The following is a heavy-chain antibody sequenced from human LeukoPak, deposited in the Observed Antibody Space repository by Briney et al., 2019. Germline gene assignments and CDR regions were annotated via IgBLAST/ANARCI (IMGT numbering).Heavy chain of an antibody. J-gene: IGHJ5*02. CDR2: INLGDSDT. CDR1: GHSFTNHW. D-gene: IGHD1-26*01. Sequence: GESLKISCEASGHSFTNHWIGWVRQMPGKGLEWMGIINLGDSDTKYSPSFQGQVTISLDKSISTAYLQWRSLKASDTAMYYCARRRYSGSPNWFDPWGQGTLVTVSS. V-gene: IGHV5-51*01. CDR3: ARRRYSGSPNWFDP.